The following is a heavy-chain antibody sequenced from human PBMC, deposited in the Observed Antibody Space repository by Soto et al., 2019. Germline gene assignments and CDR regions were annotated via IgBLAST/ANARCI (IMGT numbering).Heavy chain of an antibody. Sequence: PGGSLRLSCAASGFTFSSYSMNWVRQAPGKGLEWVSYISSSSSTIYYADSVKGRFTISRDNAKNSLYLQMNSLRDEDTAVYYCARVFRSVTTHHYDYWGQGTLVAVSS. CDR1: GFTFSSYS. J-gene: IGHJ4*02. D-gene: IGHD4-17*01. CDR3: ARVFRSVTTHHYDY. V-gene: IGHV3-48*02. CDR2: ISSSSSTI.